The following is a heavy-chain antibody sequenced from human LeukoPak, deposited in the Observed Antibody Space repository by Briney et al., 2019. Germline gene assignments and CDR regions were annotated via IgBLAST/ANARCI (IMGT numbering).Heavy chain of an antibody. J-gene: IGHJ4*02. D-gene: IGHD1-26*01. CDR2: INPKSGGT. CDR1: GYTFTGYS. Sequence: GASVKVSCKASGYTFTGYSMHWVRQAPGQGPEWMGLINPKSGGTNYAQKFQGRVTMTRDTSISTAYMELSRLRSDDTAVYYCARAPAKEQFDYWGQGTLVTVSS. CDR3: ARAPAKEQFDY. V-gene: IGHV1-2*02.